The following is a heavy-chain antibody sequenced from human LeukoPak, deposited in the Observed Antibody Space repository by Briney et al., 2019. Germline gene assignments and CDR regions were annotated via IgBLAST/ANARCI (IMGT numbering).Heavy chain of an antibody. CDR1: GGSISSYY. J-gene: IGHJ5*02. CDR3: ARGESSASNWFDP. V-gene: IGHV4-59*01. Sequence: SETLSLTCTVSGGSISSYYWNWIRQPPGRGLEWIGYIYYSGSTNYNPSLKSRVTISVDTSKNQFSLKLSSVTAADTAVYYCARGESSASNWFDPWGQGTLVTVSS. CDR2: IYYSGST. D-gene: IGHD3-22*01.